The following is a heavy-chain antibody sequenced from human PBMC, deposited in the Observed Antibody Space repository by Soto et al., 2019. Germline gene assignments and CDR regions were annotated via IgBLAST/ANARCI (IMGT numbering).Heavy chain of an antibody. D-gene: IGHD3-10*01. CDR2: INAGNGNT. CDR3: AIDPKWFGDYLDVFDI. Sequence: EASVKVSCKASGYTFTSYAMHWVRQAPGQRLEWMGWINAGNGNTKYSQKFQGRVTITRNTSTSTAYMELSSLRSEDTAVFFFAIDPKWFGDYLDVFDIWGKGTLDTVSS. V-gene: IGHV1-3*01. CDR1: GYTFTSYA. J-gene: IGHJ3*02.